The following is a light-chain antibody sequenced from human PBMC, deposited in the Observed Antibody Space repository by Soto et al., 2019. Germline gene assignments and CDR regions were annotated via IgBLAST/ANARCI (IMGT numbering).Light chain of an antibody. Sequence: EIVMTQSPATLSVSPGERATLSCRASQSITGNLTWYQQKPGQAPRLLIYDASTRATGIPARFSGSGSGTEFPLTISSLQSEDFAVYYCQQYNNWPLTFGGGTKVDIK. V-gene: IGKV3-15*01. CDR2: DAS. CDR3: QQYNNWPLT. J-gene: IGKJ4*01. CDR1: QSITGN.